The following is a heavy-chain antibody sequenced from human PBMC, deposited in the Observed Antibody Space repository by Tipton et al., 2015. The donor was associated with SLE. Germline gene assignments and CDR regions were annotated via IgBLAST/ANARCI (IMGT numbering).Heavy chain of an antibody. Sequence: TLSLTCTVSGGPISSYYWSWIRQPPGKGLEWIGYIYYRGSTKYNPSLKSRVTISVGTSKNQFSLKVGSVTAADTAVYYCARSGVEMTTIGLNFQHWGQGTLVTVSS. V-gene: IGHV4-59*01. J-gene: IGHJ1*01. D-gene: IGHD5-24*01. CDR2: IYYRGST. CDR3: ARSGVEMTTIGLNFQH. CDR1: GGPISSYY.